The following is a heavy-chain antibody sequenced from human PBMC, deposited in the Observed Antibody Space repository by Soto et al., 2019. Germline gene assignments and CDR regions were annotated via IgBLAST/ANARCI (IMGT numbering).Heavy chain of an antibody. CDR2: ISYDGSSK. J-gene: IGHJ6*02. CDR1: GFTFSTYA. CDR3: AREEVSARKHYGMDV. Sequence: PGGSLRLSCAASGFTFSTYALHWVRRAPGKGLEWVAVISYDGSSKYYADSVKGRFTISRDNSENTLYLHMISLRPEDTAIYYCAREEVSARKHYGMDVWGQGTTVTVSS. V-gene: IGHV3-30-3*01. D-gene: IGHD1-20*01.